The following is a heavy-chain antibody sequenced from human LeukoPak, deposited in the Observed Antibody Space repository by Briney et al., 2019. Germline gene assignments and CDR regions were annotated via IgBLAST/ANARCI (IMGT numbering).Heavy chain of an antibody. D-gene: IGHD6-19*01. J-gene: IGHJ5*02. Sequence: PSETLSLTCTVSGCSISTDLYYWTWIRQPAGKGLEWIGRIYSNGWTYYNPPHKSRVSISIDTSKTHFSLKMSLATAADTALYYCARGSGSNSFDPWGQGTLVTVSS. CDR3: ARGSGSNSFDP. CDR2: IYSNGWT. CDR1: GCSISTDLYY. V-gene: IGHV4-61*02.